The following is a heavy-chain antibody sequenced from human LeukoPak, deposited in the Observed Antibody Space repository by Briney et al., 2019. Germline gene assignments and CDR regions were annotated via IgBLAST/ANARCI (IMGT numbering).Heavy chain of an antibody. V-gene: IGHV4-39*01. CDR1: GGSISSSSYY. CDR2: IYYSGSS. D-gene: IGHD2-21*02. J-gene: IGHJ4*02. Sequence: SETLSLTCTVSGGSISSSSYYWGWIRQPPGKGLEWTGSIYYSGSSYYNPSLKSRVTISVDTSKNQFSLKLSSVTAADTAVYYCARMVVTAIRAFDYWGQGTLVTVSS. CDR3: ARMVVTAIRAFDY.